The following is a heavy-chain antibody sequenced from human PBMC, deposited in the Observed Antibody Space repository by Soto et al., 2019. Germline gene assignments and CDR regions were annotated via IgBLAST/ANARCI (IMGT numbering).Heavy chain of an antibody. CDR3: ARDLNLYCSGGSCETFDY. CDR2: ISAYNGNT. CDR1: GYTFTSYG. V-gene: IGHV1-18*01. J-gene: IGHJ4*02. Sequence: VKVSCKASGYTFTSYGISWVRQAPGQGLEWMGWISAYNGNTNYAQKLQGRVTMTTDTSTSTAYMELRSLRSDDTAVYYCARDLNLYCSGGSCETFDYWGQGTLVTVSS. D-gene: IGHD2-15*01.